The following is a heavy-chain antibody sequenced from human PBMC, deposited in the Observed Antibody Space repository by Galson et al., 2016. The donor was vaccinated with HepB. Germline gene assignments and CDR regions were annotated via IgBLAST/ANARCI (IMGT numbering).Heavy chain of an antibody. CDR3: ARGKGVGSMIWFGMDV. CDR1: GFTFSDYY. V-gene: IGHV3-11*06. Sequence: SLRLSCAASGFTFSDYYMSWIRQAPGNGLEWVSYITTSRGYTNYADSVEGRFTISRDNAKNSLYLQMDSLRVEDTAVYYCARGKGVGSMIWFGMDVWGQGTTVTVSS. D-gene: IGHD3-16*01. J-gene: IGHJ6*02. CDR2: ITTSRGYT.